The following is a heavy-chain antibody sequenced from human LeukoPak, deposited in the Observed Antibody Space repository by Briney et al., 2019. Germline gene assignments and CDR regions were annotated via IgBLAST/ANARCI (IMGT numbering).Heavy chain of an antibody. CDR2: IHYSGTT. V-gene: IGHV4-59*08. Sequence: PSETLSLTCTVSGGSITPYYWSWIRQPPGKGLEWIGYIHYSGTTNYNPSLKSRVTISVDTSKNQFYLNLSSVTAADTAVYYRARHKSGNYGSSPIFDSWGQGTLVTVSS. J-gene: IGHJ4*02. D-gene: IGHD3-22*01. CDR3: ARHKSGNYGSSPIFDS. CDR1: GGSITPYY.